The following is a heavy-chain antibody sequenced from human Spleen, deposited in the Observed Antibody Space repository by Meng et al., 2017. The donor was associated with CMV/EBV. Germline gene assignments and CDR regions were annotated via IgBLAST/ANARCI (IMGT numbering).Heavy chain of an antibody. Sequence: SGFTFSDHALQWVRQAPGKGLEWVAALSYDGGYGYYADSVKGRFTTSRDNSKNTLFLQMNSLRAEDTAVYYCARVSRYQLLYHWFDSWGQGTLVTVSS. CDR3: ARVSRYQLLYHWFDS. J-gene: IGHJ5*01. CDR1: GFTFSDHA. CDR2: LSYDGGYG. V-gene: IGHV3-30-3*01. D-gene: IGHD2-2*01.